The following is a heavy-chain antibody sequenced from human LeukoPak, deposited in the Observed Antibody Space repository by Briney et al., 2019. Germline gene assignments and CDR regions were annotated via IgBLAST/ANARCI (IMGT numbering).Heavy chain of an antibody. V-gene: IGHV4-39*01. D-gene: IGHD3/OR15-3a*01. CDR1: GGSISSSSYY. J-gene: IGHJ4*02. CDR3: ARQTGSGLFILP. Sequence: SETLSLTCTVSGGSISSSSYYWGWIRQPPGKGLEWIGSIYYSGNTYYNASLKSQVSISIDTSKNQFSLRLTSVTAADTAVYHCARQTGSGLFILPGGQGTLVTVSS. CDR2: IYYSGNT.